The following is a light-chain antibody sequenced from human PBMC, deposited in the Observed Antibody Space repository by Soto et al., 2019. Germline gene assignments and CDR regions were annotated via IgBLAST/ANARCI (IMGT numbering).Light chain of an antibody. Sequence: EIVLTQSPGTLSLSPGERATLSCRASQSVRSSYLAWYQQKPGQAPRRLIYRASSRATGIPDRSSGSGSGTDFTLTISRLEPEDFAVYYCQQYGSSPGGTFGQGTKLEIK. CDR2: RAS. J-gene: IGKJ2*02. V-gene: IGKV3-20*01. CDR3: QQYGSSPGGT. CDR1: QSVRSSY.